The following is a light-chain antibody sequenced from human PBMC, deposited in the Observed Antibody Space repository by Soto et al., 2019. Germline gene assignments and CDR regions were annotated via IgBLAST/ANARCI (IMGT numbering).Light chain of an antibody. CDR3: MQAAQFPRT. CDR2: EVS. J-gene: IGKJ1*01. CDR1: QSLLHSNGITS. Sequence: VLTQSPLSLAVIFGQPASISCRSSQSLLHSNGITSSSWLHQRPGQPTRLLFYEVSKRFSGAPDRFSGSGAGTDFTLKITRVEAEDVRVYYCMQAAQFPRTFGQGTKV. V-gene: IGKV2-24*01.